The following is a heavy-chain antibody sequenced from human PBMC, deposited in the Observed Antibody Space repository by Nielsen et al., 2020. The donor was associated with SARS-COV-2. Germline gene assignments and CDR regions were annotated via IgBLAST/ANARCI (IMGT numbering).Heavy chain of an antibody. Sequence: SVKVSCKASGFTFTSSAVQWVRQARGQRLEWIGWIVVGSGNTNYAQKFQGRVTITADKSTSTAYMELSSRRSEDTAVYYCARDRVDYGDYPADYWGQGTLVTVSS. V-gene: IGHV1-58*01. CDR1: GFTFTSSA. J-gene: IGHJ4*02. D-gene: IGHD4-17*01. CDR2: IVVGSGNT. CDR3: ARDRVDYGDYPADY.